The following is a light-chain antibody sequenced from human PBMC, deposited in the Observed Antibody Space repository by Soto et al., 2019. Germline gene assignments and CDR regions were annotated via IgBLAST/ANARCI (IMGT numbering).Light chain of an antibody. CDR1: QVIENS. Sequence: IQLTQSPSSLSASVGDTVTITCRASQVIENSLVWHHQKAGKAPKLLIHGAFTLQSGVPSRFSGSVSGTDFTLTISSLQPEDFATYYCQQLRSYPLTFGGGTKQEIK. CDR2: GAF. J-gene: IGKJ4*01. CDR3: QQLRSYPLT. V-gene: IGKV1-9*01.